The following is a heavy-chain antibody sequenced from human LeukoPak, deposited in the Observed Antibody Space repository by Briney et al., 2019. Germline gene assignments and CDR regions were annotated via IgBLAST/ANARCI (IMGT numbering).Heavy chain of an antibody. D-gene: IGHD6-6*01. CDR3: ATIPLEYGTTTHFDY. V-gene: IGHV4-30-4*02. Sequence: SETLSLTCTVSGGAISSGDYYWSWIRQPSGKGLEWIGYSYYSGNTYYNPSLKSRLTISLDTSKNQFSLNLTSVTAADTAVYYCATIPLEYGTTTHFDYWGQGTLITVSS. J-gene: IGHJ4*02. CDR2: SYYSGNT. CDR1: GGAISSGDYY.